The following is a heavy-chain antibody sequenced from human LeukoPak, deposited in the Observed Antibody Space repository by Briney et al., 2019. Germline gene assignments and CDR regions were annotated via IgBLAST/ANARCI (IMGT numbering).Heavy chain of an antibody. J-gene: IGHJ3*02. CDR1: GASISSYY. Sequence: SETLSLTCTVSGASISSYYWTWIRQPPGKDLEWVGYIRHSGSTYYKPSLKSRVIMSVDRSKNQFSLNLSSVTAADTAVYYCARSQWGYAFDIWGQGTMVTVSS. CDR3: ARSQWGYAFDI. CDR2: IRHSGST. D-gene: IGHD6-19*01. V-gene: IGHV4-59*04.